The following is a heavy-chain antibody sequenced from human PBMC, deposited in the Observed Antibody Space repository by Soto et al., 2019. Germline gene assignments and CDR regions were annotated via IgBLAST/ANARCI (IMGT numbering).Heavy chain of an antibody. Sequence: QVQLVESGGGVVQPGRSLRLSCVASGFIFKHHAMHWVRQAAGKGLEWVAQIWYDGSHTYYTDSVKGRFTISRDNLKDMVYLQMDSLRAEDTAVYYCARDGQQLAPYAMDVWGQGTTVTVSS. D-gene: IGHD1-1*01. CDR2: IWYDGSHT. V-gene: IGHV3-33*01. J-gene: IGHJ6*02. CDR1: GFIFKHHA. CDR3: ARDGQQLAPYAMDV.